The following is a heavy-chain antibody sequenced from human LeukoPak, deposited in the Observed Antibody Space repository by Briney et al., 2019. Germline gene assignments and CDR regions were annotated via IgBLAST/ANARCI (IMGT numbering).Heavy chain of an antibody. J-gene: IGHJ3*02. CDR1: GYTFTSYG. CDR2: ISAYNGNT. Sequence: GASVKVSCKASGYTFTSYGISWVRQAPGQGLEWMGWISAYNGNTNYAQKLQGRVTMTTDTSTSTAYMELRSLRSDDTAVYYCARAGFPESIAAADAFDIWGQGTMVTVSS. V-gene: IGHV1-18*01. CDR3: ARAGFPESIAAADAFDI. D-gene: IGHD6-6*01.